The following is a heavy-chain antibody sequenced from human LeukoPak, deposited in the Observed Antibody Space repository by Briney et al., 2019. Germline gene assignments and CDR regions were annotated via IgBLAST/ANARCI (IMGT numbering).Heavy chain of an antibody. Sequence: ASVKVSCKASGYTFTSYGISWVRQAPGQGLEWMGWISAYNGNTNYAQKLQGRVTMTTDTSTSTAYMELRSLRSDDTAVYYCARLYEYVGSSWYGSNWFDPWGQGTLVTVSS. CDR3: ARLYEYVGSSWYGSNWFDP. CDR1: GYTFTSYG. V-gene: IGHV1-18*01. CDR2: ISAYNGNT. J-gene: IGHJ5*02. D-gene: IGHD6-13*01.